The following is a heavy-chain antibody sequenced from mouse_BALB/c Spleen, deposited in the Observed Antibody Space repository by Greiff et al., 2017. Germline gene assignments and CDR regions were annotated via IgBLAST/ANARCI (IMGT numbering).Heavy chain of an antibody. CDR2: ISYDGSN. V-gene: IGHV3-6*02. D-gene: IGHD1-1*01. CDR3: ARDLDYYGSPYAMDY. CDR1: GYSITSGYY. J-gene: IGHJ4*01. Sequence: EVKLQESGPGLVKPSQSLSLTCSVTGYSITSGYYWNWIRQFPGNKLEWMGYISYDGSNNYNPSLKNRISITRDTSKNQFFLKLNSVTTEDTATYYCARDLDYYGSPYAMDYWGQGTSVTVSS.